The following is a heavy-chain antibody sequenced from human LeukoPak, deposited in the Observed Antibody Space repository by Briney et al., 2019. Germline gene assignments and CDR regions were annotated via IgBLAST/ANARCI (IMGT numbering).Heavy chain of an antibody. J-gene: IGHJ4*02. Sequence: LSLTCAVYGGSFSGYYWSWIRQAPGKGLEWVSYISSSGSTIYYADSVKGRFTISRDNAKNSLYLQMNSLRAEDTAVYYCARDWLRCSSTSCYGSCYFDYWGQGTLVTVSS. D-gene: IGHD2-2*01. CDR2: ISSSGSTI. V-gene: IGHV3-11*01. CDR3: ARDWLRCSSTSCYGSCYFDY. CDR1: GGSFSGYY.